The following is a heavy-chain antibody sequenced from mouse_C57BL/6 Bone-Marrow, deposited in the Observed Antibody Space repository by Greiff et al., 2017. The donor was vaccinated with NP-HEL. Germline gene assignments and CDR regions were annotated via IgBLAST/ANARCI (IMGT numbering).Heavy chain of an antibody. CDR3: ARGGRQLRLTFAY. CDR1: GYTFTSYW. CDR2: INPSSGYT. D-gene: IGHD3-2*02. Sequence: QVQLQQSGAELAKPGASVKLSCKASGYTFTSYWMHWVNQRPGQGLEWIGYINPSSGYTKYNQKFKDKATLTADKSSSTAYMQLSSLTYEDSAVYYCARGGRQLRLTFAYWGQGTLVTVSA. J-gene: IGHJ3*01. V-gene: IGHV1-7*01.